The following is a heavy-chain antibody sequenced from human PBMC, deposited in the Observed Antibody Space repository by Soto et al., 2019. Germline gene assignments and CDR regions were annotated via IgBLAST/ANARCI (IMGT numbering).Heavy chain of an antibody. V-gene: IGHV1-69*01. CDR3: ARLHSHGTYGMDV. D-gene: IGHD5-18*01. Sequence: QMHLVQSGAEVKKPGSSVKVSCKASGGSFTYTLSWVRQAPGQGLEWMGGIIPIFGTTNYAQKFQDRVTITADESTKTAYMELNTLTSEDTAVDYCARLHSHGTYGMDVWGQGTTVTVSS. CDR2: IIPIFGTT. J-gene: IGHJ6*02. CDR1: GGSFTYT.